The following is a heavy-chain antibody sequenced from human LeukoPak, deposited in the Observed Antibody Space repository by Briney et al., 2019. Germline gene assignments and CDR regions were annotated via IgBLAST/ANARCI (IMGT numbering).Heavy chain of an antibody. Sequence: GGSLRLSCAASGFTVSSNYMSWVRQAPGKGLEWVSVVYSGGSTYYADSVKGRFTISRDNSKNTLYLQMNSLRAEDTAMYYCARDIMTGDDDFDYWGQGTLVTVSS. CDR1: GFTVSSNY. V-gene: IGHV3-66*01. D-gene: IGHD7-27*01. J-gene: IGHJ4*02. CDR2: VYSGGST. CDR3: ARDIMTGDDDFDY.